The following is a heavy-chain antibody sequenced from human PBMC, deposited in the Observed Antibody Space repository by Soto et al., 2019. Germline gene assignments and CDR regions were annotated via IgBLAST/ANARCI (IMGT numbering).Heavy chain of an antibody. J-gene: IGHJ6*02. Sequence: QVQLVESGGGVVQPGRSLRLSCAASGFTFSSYGMHWVRQAPGKGLEWVAVISYDGSNKYYADSVKGRFTISRDNSKNTLYLQMNSLRAEDTAVYYCATEGQYYDILTGYRSYYGMDVWGQGTTVTVSS. CDR1: GFTFSSYG. V-gene: IGHV3-30*03. CDR3: ATEGQYYDILTGYRSYYGMDV. D-gene: IGHD3-9*01. CDR2: ISYDGSNK.